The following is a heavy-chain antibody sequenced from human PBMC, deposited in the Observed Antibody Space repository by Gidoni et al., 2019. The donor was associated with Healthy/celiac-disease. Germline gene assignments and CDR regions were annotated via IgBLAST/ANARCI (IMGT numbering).Heavy chain of an antibody. CDR3: ARVGRTTTFSFDI. CDR2: IIPILGIS. CDR1: GCTFSSYT. D-gene: IGHD1-26*01. Sequence: QVQLAQSGAEVKKTGASVKVSCKAAGCTFSSYTIGWVRQAPGQGLEWMGRIIPILGISNYAQKFQGRVTITADKSTSTAYMGLSSLTSEATAVYYCARVGRTTTFSFDIWGQGTMVTVSS. V-gene: IGHV1-69*02. J-gene: IGHJ3*02.